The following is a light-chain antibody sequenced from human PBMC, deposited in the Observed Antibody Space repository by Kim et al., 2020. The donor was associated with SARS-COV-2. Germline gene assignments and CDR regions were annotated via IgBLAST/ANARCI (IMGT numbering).Light chain of an antibody. CDR2: YDS. CDR1: SSGGKC. Sequence: GKTPGMTAGGNSSGGKCVHWYPQKPRQTPGLDIYYDSDRPTGLPERFSGCNSGNKASLTTSRVDGGNEAVYYCQVWDSRSDHPGVVFGGGTKLTVL. J-gene: IGLJ2*01. CDR3: QVWDSRSDHPGVV. V-gene: IGLV3-21*04.